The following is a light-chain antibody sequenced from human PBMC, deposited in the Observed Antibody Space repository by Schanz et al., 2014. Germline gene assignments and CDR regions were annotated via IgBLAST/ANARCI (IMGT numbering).Light chain of an antibody. CDR3: SSYAGSNNWRV. CDR2: EVS. V-gene: IGLV2-8*01. J-gene: IGLJ2*01. Sequence: QSALTQPPSASGSPGQSVTISCTGTSSDVGGYNYVSWYQQHPGKAPKLMIYEVSKRPSGVPIRFSGSKSGNTASLTVSGLQAEDEADYYCSSYAGSNNWRVFGGGTKLTVL. CDR1: SSDVGGYNY.